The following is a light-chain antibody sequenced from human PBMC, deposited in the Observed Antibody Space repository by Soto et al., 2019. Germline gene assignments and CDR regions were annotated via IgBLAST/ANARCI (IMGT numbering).Light chain of an antibody. CDR2: DVS. CDR1: SSDVGAYNY. Sequence: QSALTQPASGSGYPGQSITISCTGASSDVGAYNYVAWCQQHPGKGPKLLIYDVSNRPSGFSSRFSGSKSGNTASLTISGLRAEDEADYFCSSYTTSSTYVFGTGTKVTVL. V-gene: IGLV2-14*01. J-gene: IGLJ1*01. CDR3: SSYTTSSTYV.